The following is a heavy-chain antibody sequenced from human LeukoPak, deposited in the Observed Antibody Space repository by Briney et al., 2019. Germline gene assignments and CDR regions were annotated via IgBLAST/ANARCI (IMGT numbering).Heavy chain of an antibody. CDR1: GGSISSYY. V-gene: IGHV4-59*01. Sequence: SETLSLTCTVSGGSISSYYWSWIRQPPGKGLEWIGYIYYSGSTNYNPSLKSRVTISVDTSKNQFSLKLSSVTAADTAVYYCARGARGYYCDSSGYYFDYWGQGTLVTVSS. J-gene: IGHJ4*02. CDR2: IYYSGST. D-gene: IGHD3-22*01. CDR3: ARGARGYYCDSSGYYFDY.